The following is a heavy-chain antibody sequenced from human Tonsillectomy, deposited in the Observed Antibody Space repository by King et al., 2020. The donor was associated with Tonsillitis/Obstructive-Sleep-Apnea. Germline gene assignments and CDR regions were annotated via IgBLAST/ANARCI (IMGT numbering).Heavy chain of an antibody. CDR2: IRGSSSTK. V-gene: IGHV3-48*02. CDR3: ARYRDPIVVVPAANWFDP. D-gene: IGHD2-2*01. Sequence: VQLVESGGGLVQPGGSLRLSCAASGFTFSSYSMNWVRQAPGKGLEWVSYIRGSSSTKYYADSVRGRFTISRDNAKNSLYLQMNSLRDEDTAVYYCARYRDPIVVVPAANWFDPWGQGTLVTVSS. CDR1: GFTFSSYS. J-gene: IGHJ5*02.